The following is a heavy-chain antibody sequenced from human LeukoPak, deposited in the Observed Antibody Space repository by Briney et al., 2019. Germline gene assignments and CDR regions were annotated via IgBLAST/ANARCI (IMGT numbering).Heavy chain of an antibody. Sequence: GGSLRLSCAASGFTFSSYAMSWVRQAPGKGLEWVSAISGSGGSTYYADSVRGRFTLSRDNSKNTLYLQMNSLRAEDTAVYYCASHVVVTAPYYYGMDVWGQGTTVTVSS. CDR3: ASHVVVTAPYYYGMDV. D-gene: IGHD2-21*02. V-gene: IGHV3-23*01. CDR1: GFTFSSYA. J-gene: IGHJ6*02. CDR2: ISGSGGST.